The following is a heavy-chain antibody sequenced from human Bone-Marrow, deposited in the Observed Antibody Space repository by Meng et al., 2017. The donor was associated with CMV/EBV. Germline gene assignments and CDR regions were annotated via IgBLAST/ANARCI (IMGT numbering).Heavy chain of an antibody. CDR2: IYHSGST. CDR1: GYSISSGYY. V-gene: IGHV4-38-2*02. D-gene: IGHD2-2*02. Sequence: SETLSLTCTVSGYSISSGYYWGWIRQPPGKGLEWIGTIYHSGSTYYNPSLKSRVTISVDTSKNQFSLKLSSVTAADTAVYYCARDLWVPAAIPNFYDYYGMDVWGQGNTVTVSS. J-gene: IGHJ6*02. CDR3: ARDLWVPAAIPNFYDYYGMDV.